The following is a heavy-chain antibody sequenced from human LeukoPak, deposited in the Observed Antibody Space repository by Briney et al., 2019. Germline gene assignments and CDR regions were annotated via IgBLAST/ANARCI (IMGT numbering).Heavy chain of an antibody. J-gene: IGHJ4*02. D-gene: IGHD2-15*01. CDR2: INPNSGGT. CDR3: ARERGGSCNGGSCYVPDY. V-gene: IGHV1-2*02. CDR1: GYTFTGYY. Sequence: GASVKVSCKASGYTFTGYYMHWVRQAPGQGLEWMGWINPNSGGTNYAQKFQGRVTMTRDTSISTAYMELSRLRSDDTAVYYCARERGGSCNGGSCYVPDYWGQGTLVTVSS.